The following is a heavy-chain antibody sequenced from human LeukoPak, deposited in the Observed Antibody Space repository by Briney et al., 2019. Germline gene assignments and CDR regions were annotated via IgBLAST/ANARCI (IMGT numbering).Heavy chain of an antibody. CDR2: NRDSGSST. CDR3: VKKLVGTTSGGPLDY. D-gene: IGHD1-26*01. Sequence: GGSLRLSCAASGFTFSSYAMSWVRQAPGKGLEWVSGNRDSGSSTYYVDSVKGRFTISRDNSKNTLYLQMNSLQAEDTAIYYCVKKLVGTTSGGPLDYWGQGTLVIVSS. J-gene: IGHJ4*02. V-gene: IGHV3-23*01. CDR1: GFTFSSYA.